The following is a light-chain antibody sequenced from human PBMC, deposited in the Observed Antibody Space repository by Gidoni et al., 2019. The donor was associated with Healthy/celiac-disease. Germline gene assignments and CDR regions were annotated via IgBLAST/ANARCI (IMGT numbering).Light chain of an antibody. CDR1: SSNIGNNY. J-gene: IGLJ3*02. CDR2: DNN. CDR3: GTWDSSLSVWV. Sequence: QSVFTQPPSVSAAPGQKVTISCAGSSSNIGNNYVSWYQQLTGTAPKLLIYDNNKRPSGIPDRFSGSKSGTSATLGITGLQTGDEADYYCGTWDSSLSVWVFGGGTKLTVL. V-gene: IGLV1-51*01.